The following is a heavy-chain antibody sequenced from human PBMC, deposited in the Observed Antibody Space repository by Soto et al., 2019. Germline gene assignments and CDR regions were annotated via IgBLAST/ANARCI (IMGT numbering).Heavy chain of an antibody. V-gene: IGHV3-23*01. CDR1: GFTFSSYG. CDR2: SSATGAGT. D-gene: IGHD1-26*01. Sequence: EVQLLESGGGLVQPGGSLRLSCAASGFTFSSYGMTWVRQAPGKGLEWVSFSSATGAGTYYADSVKGRSTISRDKSKNTLYLQMTSLRADDTAVYYCAKDRRAGGNYGFYSDFWGQGALVIVSS. J-gene: IGHJ4*02. CDR3: AKDRRAGGNYGFYSDF.